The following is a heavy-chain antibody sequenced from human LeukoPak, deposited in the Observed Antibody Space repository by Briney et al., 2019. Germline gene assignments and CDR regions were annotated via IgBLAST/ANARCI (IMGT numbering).Heavy chain of an antibody. CDR3: ARAPSEIGGYYPEYFRH. CDR2: ISRGGSAI. D-gene: IGHD3-22*01. Sequence: GGSLRLSCAASGFIFSSYAMNWVRQAPGEGLEWVSYISRGGSAIYYADSVKGRFTISRDNAKNTVSLQMNSLRAEDTGVYYCARAPSEIGGYYPEYFRHWGQGTLVTVSS. J-gene: IGHJ1*01. V-gene: IGHV3-48*03. CDR1: GFIFSSYA.